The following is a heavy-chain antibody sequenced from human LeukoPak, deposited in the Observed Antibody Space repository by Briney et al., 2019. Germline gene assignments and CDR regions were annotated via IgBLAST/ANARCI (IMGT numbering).Heavy chain of an antibody. CDR1: DASMSGYY. CDR3: ARDGAYYEFDY. CDR2: IYTTGST. D-gene: IGHD3-22*01. J-gene: IGHJ4*02. V-gene: IGHV4-4*07. Sequence: PSETLSLTCTVSDASMSGYYWSWIRQPAGKGLGWIGRIYTTGSTSYNPSLKNRVTMSVDKSKKHFSLRLSSVTAADTAMYYCARDGAYYEFDYWGQGTLVTVSS.